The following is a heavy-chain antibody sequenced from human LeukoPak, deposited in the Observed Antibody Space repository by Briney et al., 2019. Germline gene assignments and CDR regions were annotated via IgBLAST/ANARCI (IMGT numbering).Heavy chain of an antibody. Sequence: GGSLRLSCAASGFTFSSYWMHWVRQVPGQGLVWVARINPGGSSITYADSVKGRFTISRDNAKNTLYLQMDSLRAEDTGVYYCARSNQADDYWGQGTLVTVTS. CDR3: ARSNQADDY. J-gene: IGHJ4*02. D-gene: IGHD1-14*01. V-gene: IGHV3-74*01. CDR2: INPGGSSI. CDR1: GFTFSSYW.